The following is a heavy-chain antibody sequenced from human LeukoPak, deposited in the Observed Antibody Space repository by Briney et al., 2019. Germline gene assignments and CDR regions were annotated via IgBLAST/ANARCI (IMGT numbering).Heavy chain of an antibody. V-gene: IGHV4-59*01. Sequence: TSETLSLTRTVSGGSIRNYYWSWIRQPPGKGLEWIGYIYYTGITNYSPSLKSRVTISADTSKNQFSLKLSSVTAADTAVYYCATSGATTVTTWGGSWFDPWGQGTLVTVSS. D-gene: IGHD4-17*01. CDR3: ATSGATTVTTWGGSWFDP. CDR2: IYYTGIT. J-gene: IGHJ5*02. CDR1: GGSIRNYY.